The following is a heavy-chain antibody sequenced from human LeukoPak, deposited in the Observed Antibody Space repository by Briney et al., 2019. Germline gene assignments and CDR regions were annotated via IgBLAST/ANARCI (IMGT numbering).Heavy chain of an antibody. V-gene: IGHV4-39*01. D-gene: IGHD3/OR15-3a*01. J-gene: IGHJ6*02. Sequence: TETLSLTCTVFGDSIISSSHYWGWIRQPPGKGLEWVGSIYYSGSTHFNPSLQSRVTMSVDASKNQFSLKLSSVTAADTAGYYCARHWTGYYYYGMDVWGQGTTVTVSS. CDR3: ARHWTGYYYYGMDV. CDR2: IYYSGST. CDR1: GDSIISSSHY.